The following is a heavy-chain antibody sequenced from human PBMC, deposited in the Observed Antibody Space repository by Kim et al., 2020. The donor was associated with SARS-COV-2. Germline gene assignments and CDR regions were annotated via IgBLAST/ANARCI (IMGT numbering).Heavy chain of an antibody. D-gene: IGHD2-2*01. CDR1: GFTFSSYG. CDR2: ISSSSSPI. Sequence: GGSLRLSCAASGFTFSSYGMNWVRQAPGKGLEWISYISSSSSPIYYAESVKGRFTISRDNAKNSLYMQMNSLRAEDTAVYYCVVDGYCTSTRCSEYFQRWGQGTLVTVSS. CDR3: VVDGYCTSTRCSEYFQR. V-gene: IGHV3-48*04. J-gene: IGHJ1*01.